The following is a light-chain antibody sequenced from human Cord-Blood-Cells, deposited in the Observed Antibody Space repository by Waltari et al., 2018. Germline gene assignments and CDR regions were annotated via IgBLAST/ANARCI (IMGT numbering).Light chain of an antibody. CDR1: QSISSW. J-gene: IGKJ4*01. CDR3: QQYYSNPFT. CDR2: AAS. V-gene: IGKV1-39*01. Sequence: DIQMTQSPSTLSASVGDRVTITCRASQSISSWFTWYQQKPGKAPKLLIYAASSLESGVPSRFSGSGSGTDFTLTISSLQPEDFATYYCQQYYSNPFTFGRGTKLEIK.